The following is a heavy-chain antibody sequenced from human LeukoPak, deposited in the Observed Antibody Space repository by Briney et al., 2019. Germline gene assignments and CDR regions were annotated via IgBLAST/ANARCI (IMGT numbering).Heavy chain of an antibody. D-gene: IGHD3-22*01. CDR1: GFTVSSNY. V-gene: IGHV3-53*01. Sequence: GGSLRLSCAASGFTVSSNYMSWVRQAPGKGLEWVSIIYSGGSTFYADSVKGRFTISRDNAKNSLYLQMNSLRAEDTAVYYCVRDYYDSSGYTLRANWGQGTLVTVSS. CDR3: VRDYYDSSGYTLRAN. J-gene: IGHJ4*02. CDR2: IYSGGST.